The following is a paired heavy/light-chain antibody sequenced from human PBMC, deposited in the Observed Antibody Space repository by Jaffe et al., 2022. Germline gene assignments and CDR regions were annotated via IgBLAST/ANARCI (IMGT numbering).Heavy chain of an antibody. CDR2: IRYDGSQK. J-gene: IGHJ3*02. Sequence: QVQLLESGGGVVKPGGSLRLSCEVSGFSFSSYGMHWVRQAPGKGLEWVTFIRYDGSQKYYGDSVKGRFTISRDNSKNTLYLQMNSLRAEDTAVYYCAKGGCSGGSCNPEDTPFDIWGQGTMVTVSS. D-gene: IGHD2-15*01. CDR3: AKGGCSGGSCNPEDTPFDI. V-gene: IGHV3-30*02. CDR1: GFSFSSYG.
Light chain of an antibody. CDR3: QQRSNWPLT. Sequence: EIVLTQSPATLSLSPGERATLSCRASQSIASYLDWYQQKPGQAPRLLIYDASNRATGIPARFSGSGSGTDFTLTISSLEPEDFAVYYCQQRSNWPLTFGGGTKVEIK. CDR1: QSIASY. V-gene: IGKV3-11*01. J-gene: IGKJ4*01. CDR2: DAS.